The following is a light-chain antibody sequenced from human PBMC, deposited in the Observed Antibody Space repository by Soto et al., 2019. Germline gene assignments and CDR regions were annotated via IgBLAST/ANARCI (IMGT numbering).Light chain of an antibody. V-gene: IGLV2-23*01. CDR3: CSYALL. CDR2: EGT. J-gene: IGLJ1*01. CDR1: NSDVGTHNL. Sequence: QSALTQPASVSGSPGQSITTSCTGTNSDVGTHNLVSWYQQHPGKAPKLTIYEGTKRPSGVSNRFSGSKSGNMASLTIAGLQAEDEADYYCCSYALLCGTGTKVTVL.